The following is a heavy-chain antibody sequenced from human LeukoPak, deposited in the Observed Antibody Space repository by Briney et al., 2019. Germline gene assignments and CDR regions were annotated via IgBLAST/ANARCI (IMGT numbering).Heavy chain of an antibody. D-gene: IGHD2-2*01. CDR3: VGPSCSGSSCYAFDY. Sequence: GGSLRLSCAASGFTFSSYAMRWVRQAPGKGLEWVSGISGRGTNKYYADSVKGGLTISRENPKNTVYLKVNSRRAEDTPVYYCVGPSCSGSSCYAFDYWGQGTLVTVSS. CDR2: ISGRGTNK. J-gene: IGHJ4*02. V-gene: IGHV3-23*01. CDR1: GFTFSSYA.